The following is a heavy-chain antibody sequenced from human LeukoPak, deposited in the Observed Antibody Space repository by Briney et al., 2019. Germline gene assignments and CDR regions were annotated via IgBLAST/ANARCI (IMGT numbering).Heavy chain of an antibody. CDR2: IHVSGTT. Sequence: SETLSLTCVVSGFSVSSGYYWGWIRQPPGKGLEWIANIHVSGTTFYNSSLNSRVAISIDTSKNQFSLKLSSVTAADTAVYFCAREAERRIVNWGRGTLVTVSS. V-gene: IGHV4-38-2*02. J-gene: IGHJ4*02. CDR3: AREAERRIVN. CDR1: GFSVSSGYY. D-gene: IGHD1-1*01.